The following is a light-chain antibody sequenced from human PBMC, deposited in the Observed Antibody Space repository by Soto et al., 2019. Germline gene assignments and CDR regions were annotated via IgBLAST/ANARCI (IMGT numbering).Light chain of an antibody. CDR2: DTS. J-gene: IGKJ1*01. Sequence: EIVLTQSPATLSLSPGERATLSCRASQSVSRYFAWYQQKPGQPPRLLIYDTSNRATGVPARFSGSGSGTDFTLTISSLEPEDFAVYYCQQRSNWPLTFGQRTKVDIK. V-gene: IGKV3-11*01. CDR3: QQRSNWPLT. CDR1: QSVSRY.